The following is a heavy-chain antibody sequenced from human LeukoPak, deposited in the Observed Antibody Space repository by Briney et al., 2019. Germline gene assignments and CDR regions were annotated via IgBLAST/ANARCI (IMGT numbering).Heavy chain of an antibody. V-gene: IGHV4-59*01. D-gene: IGHD6-13*01. Sequence: PSETLSLTCTVSGGSISSYYWSWIRQPPGKGLEWIGYIYYSGSTNYNPSLKSRVTISVDTSKNQFSLKLSSVTAADTAVYYCARGPTAAAGLRDAFDIWGQGTMVTVSS. CDR1: GGSISSYY. CDR2: IYYSGST. CDR3: ARGPTAAAGLRDAFDI. J-gene: IGHJ3*02.